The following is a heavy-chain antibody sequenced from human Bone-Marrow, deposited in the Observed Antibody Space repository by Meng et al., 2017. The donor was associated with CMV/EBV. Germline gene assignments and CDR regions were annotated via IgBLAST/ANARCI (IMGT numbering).Heavy chain of an antibody. J-gene: IGHJ4*02. Sequence: ETLSLTCAASGFTFSSCGMHWVRQAPGKGLEWVANIKQDGSEKYYVDSVKGRFTISRDNAKNSLYLQMNSLRAEDTAVYYCARRMVDYWGQGTLVTVAS. V-gene: IGHV3-7*01. CDR2: IKQDGSEK. CDR3: ARRMVDY. D-gene: IGHD2-15*01. CDR1: GFTFSSCG.